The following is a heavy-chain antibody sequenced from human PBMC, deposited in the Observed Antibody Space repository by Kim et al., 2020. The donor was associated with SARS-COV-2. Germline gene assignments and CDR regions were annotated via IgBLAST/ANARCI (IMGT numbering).Heavy chain of an antibody. V-gene: IGHV3-30*04. D-gene: IGHD5-12*01. Sequence: GGSLRLSCAASGFTFSSYAMHWVRQAPGKGLEWVAVISYDGSNKYYVDSVKGRFTISRDNSKNTLYLQMNSLRAEDTAVYYCARAEEMATLDYWGQGTLVTVSS. CDR2: ISYDGSNK. J-gene: IGHJ4*02. CDR3: ARAEEMATLDY. CDR1: GFTFSSYA.